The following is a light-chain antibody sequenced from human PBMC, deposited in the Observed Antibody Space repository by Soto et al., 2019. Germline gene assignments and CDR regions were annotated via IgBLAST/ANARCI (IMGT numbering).Light chain of an antibody. J-gene: IGKJ1*01. CDR2: GAS. V-gene: IGKV3-20*01. CDR1: QSVSSNY. CDR3: QQYGRSPWT. Sequence: EIVLTQSPGTLSLSPGERATLSCRASQSVSSNYLAWYQQKPGQAPRLLIYGASSRATGIPDRFSGSGSGTDFTLTISRPEPEDFAVYYCQQYGRSPWTFGQGTKVDI.